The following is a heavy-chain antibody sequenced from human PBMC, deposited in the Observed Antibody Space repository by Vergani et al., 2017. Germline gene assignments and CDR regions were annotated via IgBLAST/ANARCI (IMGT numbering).Heavy chain of an antibody. Sequence: QVQLQESGPGLVKPSETLSLTCTVSGGSISSYYWGWIRQPPGKGLEWIGSIYYSGSTYYNPSLKSRVTISVDTSKNQFSLKLSSVTAADTAVYYCARHRLRSSGWYDPFDYWGQGTLVTVSS. D-gene: IGHD6-19*01. V-gene: IGHV4-39*01. CDR2: IYYSGST. CDR3: ARHRLRSSGWYDPFDY. J-gene: IGHJ4*02. CDR1: GGSISSYY.